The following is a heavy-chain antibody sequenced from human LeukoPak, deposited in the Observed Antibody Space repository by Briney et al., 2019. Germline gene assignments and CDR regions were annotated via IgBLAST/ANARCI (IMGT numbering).Heavy chain of an antibody. CDR2: IRNDGSNK. Sequence: PGGSLRLSCAASGFTFRDYGMHWVRQAPAKGLEWVTFIRNDGSNKYYTDSVKGRFTISRDNSKNTLYLQMNSLRAEDTAVYYCAKDGLWFGEFWFDSWGQGTLVTVSS. CDR3: AKDGLWFGEFWFDS. D-gene: IGHD3-10*01. CDR1: GFTFRDYG. J-gene: IGHJ5*01. V-gene: IGHV3-30*02.